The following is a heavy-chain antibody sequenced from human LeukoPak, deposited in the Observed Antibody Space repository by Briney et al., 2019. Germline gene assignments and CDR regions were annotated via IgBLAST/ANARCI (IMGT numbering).Heavy chain of an antibody. D-gene: IGHD6-19*01. CDR3: ARGEAVAGTYYYYGMDV. J-gene: IGHJ6*02. Sequence: SVKVSCKASGGTFSSYAISWVRQAPGQGLEWMGRIIPILSIANYAQKFQGRVTITADKSTSTAYMELSSLRSEDTAVYYCARGEAVAGTYYYYGMDVWGQGTTVTVSS. V-gene: IGHV1-69*04. CDR2: IIPILSIA. CDR1: GGTFSSYA.